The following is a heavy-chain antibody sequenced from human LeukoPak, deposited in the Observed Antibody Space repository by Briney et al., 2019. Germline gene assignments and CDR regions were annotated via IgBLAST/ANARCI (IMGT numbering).Heavy chain of an antibody. CDR1: GGSISSYD. CDR3: ARTTMVRGTYYMDV. CDR2: IYYSGYT. Sequence: PSETLSLTCTVSGGSISSYDWSWIRQPPGKGLEWIGYIYYSGYTNYNPSLKSRVTISVDTSKNQFSLKLSSVTAADTAVYYCARTTMVRGTYYMDVWGKGTTVTISS. V-gene: IGHV4-59*01. D-gene: IGHD3-10*01. J-gene: IGHJ6*03.